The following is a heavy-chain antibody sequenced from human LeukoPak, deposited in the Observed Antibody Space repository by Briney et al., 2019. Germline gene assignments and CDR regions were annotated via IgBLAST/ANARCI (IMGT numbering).Heavy chain of an antibody. Sequence: SETLSLTCTVSGDSISSSSYYWGWIRQPPGKGLEWIGSIFYSGSAYYNPPLKSRVTISVDTSKNQFSLKLSSVTAADTAVYFCARSLRPYYGMDVWGQGTTVTVSS. CDR2: IFYSGSA. CDR1: GDSISSSSYY. J-gene: IGHJ6*02. D-gene: IGHD6-6*01. CDR3: ARSLRPYYGMDV. V-gene: IGHV4-39*01.